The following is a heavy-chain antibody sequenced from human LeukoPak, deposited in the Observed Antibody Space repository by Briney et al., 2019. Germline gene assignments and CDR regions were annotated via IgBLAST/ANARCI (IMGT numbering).Heavy chain of an antibody. CDR3: ASSEYYYDSSGYYFDY. J-gene: IGHJ4*02. V-gene: IGHV5-51*03. D-gene: IGHD3-22*01. CDR2: IYPGDSDT. CDR1: GYSFTSYW. Sequence: GESLKFSCKGSGYSFTSYWIGWVRQMPGKGLEWMGIIYPGDSDTRYSPSFQGQVTISADKSISTAYLQWSSLKASDTAMYYCASSEYYYDSSGYYFDYWGQGALVTVSS.